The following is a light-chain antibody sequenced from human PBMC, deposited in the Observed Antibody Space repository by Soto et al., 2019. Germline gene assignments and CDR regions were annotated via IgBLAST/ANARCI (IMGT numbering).Light chain of an antibody. CDR1: QSVSSSY. CDR2: GAS. V-gene: IGKV3-20*01. Sequence: EIVLTQSPGTLSLSPGERATLSCRASQSVSSSYLAWYQQKPGQAPRLLIYGASSRATGIPDRFSGSGSGTDFTLTISSLEPEDFPVYYCQQYGSSPPYTFGQGTKLEIK. CDR3: QQYGSSPPYT. J-gene: IGKJ2*01.